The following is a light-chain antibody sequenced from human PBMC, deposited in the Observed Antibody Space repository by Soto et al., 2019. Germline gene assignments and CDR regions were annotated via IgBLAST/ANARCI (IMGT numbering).Light chain of an antibody. V-gene: IGKV3-15*01. Sequence: IVMTQSPAPLSVSPGERATLSCRASQNIYSNVAWYQQRPGQAPRLLIYRASTRATGIPARFSGSGSGTEFTLTISSLQSEDFTVYTCLQYHNLWAFGQGTKVDIK. CDR2: RAS. J-gene: IGKJ1*01. CDR3: LQYHNLWA. CDR1: QNIYSN.